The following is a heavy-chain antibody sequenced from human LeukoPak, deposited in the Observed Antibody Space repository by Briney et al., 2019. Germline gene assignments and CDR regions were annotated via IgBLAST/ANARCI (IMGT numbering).Heavy chain of an antibody. D-gene: IGHD3-10*01. J-gene: IGHJ3*02. CDR2: IRYDGSNK. Sequence: GGSLRLSCAASGFTFSSYGMHWVRQAPGKGLEWVAFIRYDGSNKYYADSVKGRFTISRDNSKNTLYLQMNSPRAEGTAWSYRARVLTVRSGRYDAFDIWGQGTMVTASS. CDR1: GFTFSSYG. V-gene: IGHV3-30*02. CDR3: ARVLTVRSGRYDAFDI.